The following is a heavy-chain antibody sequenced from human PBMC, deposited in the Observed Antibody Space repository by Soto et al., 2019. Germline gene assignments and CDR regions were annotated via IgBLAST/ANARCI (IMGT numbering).Heavy chain of an antibody. Sequence: VQLVESGGSAVRPGGSLRLSCAASGFTFDDYGMSWVRQAPGKGLEWVSVISWNGGSTSYADSVKGRFTISRDNAKYALYLQMNSLSAEDTALYYCARDRGSWFDYWGQGTLVSVSS. V-gene: IGHV3-20*04. J-gene: IGHJ4*02. CDR1: GFTFDDYG. CDR2: ISWNGGST. D-gene: IGHD1-26*01. CDR3: ARDRGSWFDY.